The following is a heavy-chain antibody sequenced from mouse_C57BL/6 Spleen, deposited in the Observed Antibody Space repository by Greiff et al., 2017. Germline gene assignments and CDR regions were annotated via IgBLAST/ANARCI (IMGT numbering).Heavy chain of an antibody. CDR1: GYAFSSSW. Sequence: QVPLQQSGPELVKPGASVKISCKASGYAFSSSWMNWVKQRPGKGLEWIGRIYPGDGDTNYNGKFKGKATLTADKSYSTAYMQLSSLTSEDSAVYLCAREGGYYENDRFAYWGQGTLGTVSA. D-gene: IGHD2-4*01. J-gene: IGHJ3*01. CDR2: IYPGDGDT. CDR3: AREGGYYENDRFAY. V-gene: IGHV1-82*01.